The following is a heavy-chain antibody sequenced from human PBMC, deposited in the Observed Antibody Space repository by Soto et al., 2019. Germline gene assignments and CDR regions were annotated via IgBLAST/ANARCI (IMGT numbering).Heavy chain of an antibody. Sequence: EVQLLESGGGLVQPGGSLRLSCAASGFSFSNYALSWVRQAPGKGLEWVSAISGSGGSTYYADSVKGRFTISRDNSKNTLYLQMNSLRAEDTALYYCAKDGAARLDYFDYWGQGTLVTVSS. V-gene: IGHV3-23*01. CDR3: AKDGAARLDYFDY. D-gene: IGHD6-6*01. CDR2: ISGSGGST. CDR1: GFSFSNYA. J-gene: IGHJ4*02.